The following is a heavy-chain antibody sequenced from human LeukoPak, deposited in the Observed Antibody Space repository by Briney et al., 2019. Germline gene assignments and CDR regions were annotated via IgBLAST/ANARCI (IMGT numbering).Heavy chain of an antibody. D-gene: IGHD3-22*01. CDR1: GVSISRGGYY. Sequence: SQTLSLTCTVSGVSISRGGYYWSWIRQHPGKGLEWIGYIYYSGSTYYNPSLKSRVTISVDTSKNQFSLKLSSVTAADTAVYYCARDHRLYYDSSGYYPWGQGTLVTVSS. CDR2: IYYSGST. CDR3: ARDHRLYYDSSGYYP. V-gene: IGHV4-31*03. J-gene: IGHJ5*02.